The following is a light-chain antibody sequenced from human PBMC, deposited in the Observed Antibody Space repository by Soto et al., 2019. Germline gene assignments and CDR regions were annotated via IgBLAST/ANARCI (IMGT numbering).Light chain of an antibody. Sequence: QSVLTQPPSLSGTPGQTVTISCFGSTSNIGSNIVHWYQQLPGTAPKHLIYMNNQRPSGVPDRFAGSKSGTSASLVISALRSEDEAAYYCVAWDDNLSARGFGGGTQLTVL. CDR3: VAWDDNLSARG. CDR2: MNN. CDR1: TSNIGSNI. J-gene: IGLJ3*02. V-gene: IGLV1-47*01.